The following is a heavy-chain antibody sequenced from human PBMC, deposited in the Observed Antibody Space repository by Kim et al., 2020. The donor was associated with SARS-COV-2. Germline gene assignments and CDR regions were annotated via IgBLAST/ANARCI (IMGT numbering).Heavy chain of an antibody. D-gene: IGHD6-13*01. CDR3: AKDRPKKSASGMGGSFQH. J-gene: IGHJ1*01. Sequence: GGSLRLSCAASGFTFGDYAMHWVRQAPGKGLEWVSGISWNRGSIYYADSVKGRFTISRDSAKNSLYLQMNRLRAEDTALYYCAKDRPKKSASGMGGSFQHWGEGTLVT. CDR1: GFTFGDYA. V-gene: IGHV3-9*01. CDR2: ISWNRGSI.